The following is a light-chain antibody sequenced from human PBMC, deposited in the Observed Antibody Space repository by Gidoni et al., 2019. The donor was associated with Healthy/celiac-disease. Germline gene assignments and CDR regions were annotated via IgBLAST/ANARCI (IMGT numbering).Light chain of an antibody. CDR2: LGS. CDR3: MQALQTPRT. CDR1: QSLLHSNGYNY. J-gene: IGKJ5*01. V-gene: IGKV2-28*01. Sequence: DLVITQSPLSLPVTPGEPASLSCRSSQSLLHSNGYNYLDWYLQKPGQSPQLLIYLGSNRASGVPDRFSGSGSGTDFTLKISRVEAEDVGVYYCMQALQTPRTFGQGTRLEIK.